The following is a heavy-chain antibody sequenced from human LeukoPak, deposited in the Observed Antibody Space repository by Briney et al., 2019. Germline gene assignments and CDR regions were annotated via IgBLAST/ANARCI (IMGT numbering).Heavy chain of an antibody. CDR1: GGSISSYY. CDR2: IYYSGST. J-gene: IGHJ6*03. Sequence: SETRSLTCTVSGGSISSYYWGWIRQPPGKGLEWIGSIYYSGSTYYNPSLKSRVTISVDTSKNQFSLKLSSVTAADTAVYYCARLPLGYYYMDVWGKGTTVTVSS. V-gene: IGHV4-39*01. D-gene: IGHD3-16*01. CDR3: ARLPLGYYYMDV.